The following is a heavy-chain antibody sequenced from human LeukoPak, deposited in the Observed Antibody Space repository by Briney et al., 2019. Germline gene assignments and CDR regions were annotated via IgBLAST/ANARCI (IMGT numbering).Heavy chain of an antibody. V-gene: IGHV1-8*01. J-gene: IGHJ3*02. CDR1: GYTFTSYD. CDR2: MNPNSGNT. Sequence: ASVKVSCKASGYTFTSYDINWVRQATGQGLEWMGWMNPNSGNTGYAQKFQGRVTMTRNTSISTAYMELSSLRSEDTAVYYCARDFPGHDAFDIWGQGTMVTVSS. CDR3: ARDFPGHDAFDI.